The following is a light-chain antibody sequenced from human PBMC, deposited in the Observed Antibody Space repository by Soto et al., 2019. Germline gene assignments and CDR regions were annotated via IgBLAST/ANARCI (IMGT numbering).Light chain of an antibody. CDR2: ATS. CDR3: QQYGSSPPTWT. J-gene: IGKJ1*01. V-gene: IGKV3-20*01. Sequence: EIVLAQSPGTLSLSAGERATLSCRASQSVTSTYLAWYQQRSGQAPRLLVYATSTRAVGVPDRFTGSGSGTDFTLTISRLEPEDFAVYYCQQYGSSPPTWTFGQGTKVDTK. CDR1: QSVTSTY.